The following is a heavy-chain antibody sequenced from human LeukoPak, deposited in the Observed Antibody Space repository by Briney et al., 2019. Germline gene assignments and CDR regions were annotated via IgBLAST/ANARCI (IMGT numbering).Heavy chain of an antibody. CDR3: ARGVGAYDSSGYYSFNFDY. J-gene: IGHJ4*02. V-gene: IGHV4-59*01. CDR2: IYYSGST. CDR1: GGSISSYY. D-gene: IGHD3-22*01. Sequence: PSETLSLTCTVSGGSISSYYWSWIRQPPGKGLEWIGYIYYSGSTNYNPSLKSRVTISVDTSKNQFSLRLSSVAAADTAVYYCARGVGAYDSSGYYSFNFDYWGQGTLVTVSS.